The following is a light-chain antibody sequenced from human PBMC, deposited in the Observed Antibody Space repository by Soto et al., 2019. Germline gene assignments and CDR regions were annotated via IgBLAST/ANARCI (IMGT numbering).Light chain of an antibody. J-gene: IGKJ1*01. CDR2: DDS. Sequence: DIQMTQSTSTLSASVGDRVIITCRASPSISDYLAWYQQKKGKAPKLLIYDDSNLESGVPSTFSGSGYGTEFNLTISSLQTDDFATYYCQQYYTYWHMFGQGTKVDIK. CDR3: QQYYTYWHM. CDR1: PSISDY. V-gene: IGKV1-5*01.